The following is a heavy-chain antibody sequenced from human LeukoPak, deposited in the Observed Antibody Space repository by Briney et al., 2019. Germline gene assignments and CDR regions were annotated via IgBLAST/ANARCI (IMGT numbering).Heavy chain of an antibody. D-gene: IGHD6-13*01. CDR1: GFTFSNYA. CDR3: ARNGYSSSWYRN. Sequence: GGSLRLSCAASGFTFSNYAMSWVRQAPGKGLEWVSSIIGSGGSTYYADSVKGRFTISRDNSKNTLYLQMNSLRAEDTAVYYCARNGYSSSWYRNWGQGTLVTVSS. CDR2: IIGSGGST. J-gene: IGHJ4*02. V-gene: IGHV3-23*01.